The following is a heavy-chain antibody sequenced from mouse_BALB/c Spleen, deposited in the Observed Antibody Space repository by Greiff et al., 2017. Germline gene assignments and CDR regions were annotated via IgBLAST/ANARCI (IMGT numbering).Heavy chain of an antibody. CDR3: ARWGYGNHGDDMEY. D-gene: IGHD2-1*01. CDR2: ICSGSCTN. CDR1: GFTFSSFG. J-gene: IGHJ4*01. Sequence: EVQVVESGGGLVQPGGSRKLSCAASGFTFSSFGMHWVRQAPEKGLEWVAYICSGSCTNYYADTVKGRCTISRDNPKNTLFLQMTSLRSEDTAMYYCARWGYGNHGDDMEYWGEGKTGTVAS. V-gene: IGHV5-17*02.